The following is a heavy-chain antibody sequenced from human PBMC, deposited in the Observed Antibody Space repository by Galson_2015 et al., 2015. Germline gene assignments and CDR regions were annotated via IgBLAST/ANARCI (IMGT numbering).Heavy chain of an antibody. J-gene: IGHJ4*02. CDR3: ASTPRLSGSYYY. CDR2: IIPIFGTA. D-gene: IGHD3-10*01. CDR1: GGTFSSYA. Sequence: SVKVSCKASGGTFSSYAISWVRQAPGQGLEWMGGIIPIFGTANYAQKFQGRVTITADESTSTAYMELSSLRSEDTAVYYCASTPRLSGSYYYWGQGTLVTVSS. V-gene: IGHV1-69*13.